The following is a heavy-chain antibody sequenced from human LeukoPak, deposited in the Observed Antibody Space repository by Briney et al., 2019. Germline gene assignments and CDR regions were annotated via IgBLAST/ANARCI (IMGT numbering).Heavy chain of an antibody. J-gene: IGHJ4*02. V-gene: IGHV4-4*09. Sequence: SETLSLTCTVSGGPISSYYWSWIRQPPGKGLEWIGYIYTSGSTNYNPSLKSRVTISVDTSKNQFSLKLSSVTAADTAVYYCARGYSYGFPVDYWGQGTLVTVSS. D-gene: IGHD5-18*01. CDR2: IYTSGST. CDR3: ARGYSYGFPVDY. CDR1: GGPISSYY.